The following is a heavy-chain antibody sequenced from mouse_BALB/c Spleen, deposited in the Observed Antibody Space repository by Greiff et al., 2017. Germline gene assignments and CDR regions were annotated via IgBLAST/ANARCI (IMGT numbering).Heavy chain of an antibody. Sequence: EVHLVESGGGLVQPKGSLKLSCAASGFTFNTYAMNWVRQAPGKGLEWVARIRSKSNNYATYYADSVKDRFTISRDDSQSMLYLQMNNLKTEDTAMYYCVRGGVYYYGSSSDYYAMDYWGQGTSVTVSS. CDR3: VRGGVYYYGSSSDYYAMDY. D-gene: IGHD1-1*01. CDR1: GFTFNTYA. J-gene: IGHJ4*01. CDR2: IRSKSNNYAT. V-gene: IGHV10-1*02.